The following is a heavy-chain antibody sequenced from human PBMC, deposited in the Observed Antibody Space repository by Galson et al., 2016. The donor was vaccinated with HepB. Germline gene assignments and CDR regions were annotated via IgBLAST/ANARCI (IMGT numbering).Heavy chain of an antibody. CDR1: GASVADHSYH. CDR3: ARPNDYGGHAGVGNYFDP. Sequence: SETLSLTCSVSGASVADHSYHWAWIRQSPVKGLEWIGSLFSTGRTSHNPSLKSRVIISLDTSRNQFSLKLTSVTAADTAVYYCARPNDYGGHAGVGNYFDPWGQGSLVTVS. V-gene: IGHV4-39*01. J-gene: IGHJ5*02. D-gene: IGHD4/OR15-4a*01. CDR2: LFSTGRT.